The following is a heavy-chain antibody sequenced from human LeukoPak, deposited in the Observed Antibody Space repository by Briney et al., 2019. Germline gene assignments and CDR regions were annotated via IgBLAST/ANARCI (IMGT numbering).Heavy chain of an antibody. D-gene: IGHD5-18*01. Sequence: PTGRSLRLSCAASGFTFDDYGMSWVRQAPGKGLEWVSGINWNGGSTGYADSVKGRFTISRDNAKNSLYLQMNSLRAEDTALYYCARDLISWDTAMVTRFDYWGQGTLVTVSS. CDR3: ARDLISWDTAMVTRFDY. CDR2: INWNGGST. J-gene: IGHJ4*02. CDR1: GFTFDDYG. V-gene: IGHV3-20*04.